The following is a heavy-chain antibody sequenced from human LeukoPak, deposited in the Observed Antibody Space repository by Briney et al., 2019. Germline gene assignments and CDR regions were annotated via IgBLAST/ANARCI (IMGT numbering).Heavy chain of an antibody. CDR2: ISSSGSTI. J-gene: IGHJ4*02. D-gene: IGHD2-2*01. Sequence: PGGSLRLSCAASGFTFSSYEMNWVRQAPGKGLEWVSYISSSGSTIYCADSVKGRFTISRDNAKNSLYLQMNSLRAEDTAVYYCARVVPAATGGYFDYWGQGTLVTVSS. V-gene: IGHV3-48*03. CDR1: GFTFSSYE. CDR3: ARVVPAATGGYFDY.